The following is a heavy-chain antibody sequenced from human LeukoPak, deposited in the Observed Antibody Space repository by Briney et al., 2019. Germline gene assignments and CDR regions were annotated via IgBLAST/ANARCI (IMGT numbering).Heavy chain of an antibody. D-gene: IGHD7-27*01. CDR3: ARPGERWDNWYFDL. CDR2: IWNDGGQK. V-gene: IGHV3-33*01. Sequence: GGSLRLSCATSGFTLIRHGMHWVRQAPGKGLEWVAVIWNDGGQKYYADSVKGRFTISRDNSKNTLYLQMNSLRDEDTAVYYCARPGERWDNWYFDLWGRGTLVTVSS. CDR1: GFTLIRHG. J-gene: IGHJ2*01.